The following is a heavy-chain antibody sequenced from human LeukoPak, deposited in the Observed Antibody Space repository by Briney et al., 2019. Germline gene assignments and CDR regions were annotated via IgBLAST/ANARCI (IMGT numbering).Heavy chain of an antibody. CDR1: GYTFTSHV. J-gene: IGHJ5*02. CDR3: ARGRFHCSSTSCYVNWFDP. CDR2: ISAYNGNT. Sequence: ASVKVSCKAFGYTFTSHVINWVRQAPAQGLEWMGWISAYNGNTNYAQKLQGRVTMTTDTSTSTAYMELRSLRSDDTAVYYCARGRFHCSSTSCYVNWFDPWGQGTLVTVSS. D-gene: IGHD2-2*01. V-gene: IGHV1-18*01.